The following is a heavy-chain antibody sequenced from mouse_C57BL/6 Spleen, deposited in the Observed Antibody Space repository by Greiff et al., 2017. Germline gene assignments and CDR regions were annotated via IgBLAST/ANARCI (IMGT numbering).Heavy chain of an antibody. CDR1: GFTFTDYY. D-gene: IGHD3-3*01. V-gene: IGHV7-3*01. Sequence: EVNVVESGGGLVQPGGSLSLSCAASGFTFTDYYMSWVRQPPGKALEWLGFIRNKANGYTTEYSASVKGRFTISRDNSQSILYLQMNALRAEDSATYYCARYKGSYYYAMDYWGQGTSVTVSS. J-gene: IGHJ4*01. CDR2: IRNKANGYTT. CDR3: ARYKGSYYYAMDY.